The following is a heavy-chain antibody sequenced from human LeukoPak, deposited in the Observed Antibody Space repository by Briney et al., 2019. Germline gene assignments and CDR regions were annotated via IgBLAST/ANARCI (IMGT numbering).Heavy chain of an antibody. CDR2: IIPIFGTA. D-gene: IGHD3-10*01. Sequence: SVKVSCKASGGTFSSYAVSWVRQAPGQGLEWMGGIIPIFGTANYAQKFQGRVTITADESTSTAYMELSSLRSEDTAVYYCARANVRLTRAGSYWSYWGQGTLVTVSS. V-gene: IGHV1-69*13. CDR3: ARANVRLTRAGSYWSY. CDR1: GGTFSSYA. J-gene: IGHJ4*02.